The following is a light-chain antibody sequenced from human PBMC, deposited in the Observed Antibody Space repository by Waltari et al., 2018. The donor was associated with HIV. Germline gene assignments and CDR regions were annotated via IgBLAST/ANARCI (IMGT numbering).Light chain of an antibody. CDR1: TANFDTNN. CDR3: GTWDSSLNTPV. V-gene: IGLV1-51*01. CDR2: DNN. J-gene: IGLJ2*01. Sequence: QPVLTQPPSVSAAPGRSVTILCSGSTANFDTNNVSWYQQIPGTTPKLHIYDNNKRPSGIPERFSGSKSATSATLGITGLQTGDEAEYFCGTWDSSLNTPVFGGGSRLTVL.